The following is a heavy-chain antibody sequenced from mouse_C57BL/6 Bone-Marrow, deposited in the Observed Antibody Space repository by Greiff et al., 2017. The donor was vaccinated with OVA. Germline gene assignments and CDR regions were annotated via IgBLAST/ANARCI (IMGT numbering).Heavy chain of an antibody. Sequence: VQLQQSGPVLVKPGASVKMSCKASGYTFTDYYMNWVKQSHGKSLEWIGVINPYNGGTSYNQKFKGKATLTVDKSSSTAYMELNSLTSEDSAVYYCARDYYGSSYRRYFDYWGQGTTLTVSS. D-gene: IGHD1-1*01. J-gene: IGHJ2*01. V-gene: IGHV1-19*01. CDR2: INPYNGGT. CDR3: ARDYYGSSYRRYFDY. CDR1: GYTFTDYY.